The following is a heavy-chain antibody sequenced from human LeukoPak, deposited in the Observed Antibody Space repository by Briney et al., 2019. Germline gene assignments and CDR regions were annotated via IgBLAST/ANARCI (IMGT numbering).Heavy chain of an antibody. D-gene: IGHD5-18*01. CDR1: GGSISGGSYY. Sequence: SQTLSLTCTVSGGSISGGSYYWSWIRQPAGKGLEWIGRIYTSGSTNYNPSLKSRVTISVDTSKNQFSLKLSSVTAADTAVYYCARDIISYGPQDNYYMDVWGKGTTVTISS. CDR2: IYTSGST. J-gene: IGHJ6*03. V-gene: IGHV4-61*02. CDR3: ARDIISYGPQDNYYMDV.